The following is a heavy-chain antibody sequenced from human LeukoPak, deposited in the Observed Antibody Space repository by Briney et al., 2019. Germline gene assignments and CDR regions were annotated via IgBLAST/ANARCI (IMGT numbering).Heavy chain of an antibody. CDR1: GYTFTSYG. Sequence: ASVKVSCKASGYTFTSYGISWVRQAPGQGLEWMGWISAYNGNTNYAQKLQGRVTMTTDTSTSTAYMELRSLRSGDTAVYYCARDSRREYYDSSGYPQSYWGQGTLVTVSS. CDR3: ARDSRREYYDSSGYPQSY. J-gene: IGHJ4*02. D-gene: IGHD3-22*01. CDR2: ISAYNGNT. V-gene: IGHV1-18*01.